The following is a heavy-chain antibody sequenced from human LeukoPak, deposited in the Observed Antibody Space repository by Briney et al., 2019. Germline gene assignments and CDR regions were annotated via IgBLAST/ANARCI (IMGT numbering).Heavy chain of an antibody. CDR2: IWYDGSNK. D-gene: IGHD2-21*02. J-gene: IGHJ4*02. CDR1: GFTFSSYG. Sequence: GGSLRLSCAASGFTFSSYGMHWVRQAPGKGLEWVAVIWYDGSNKYYADSVKGRFTISRDNSKNTLYLQMNSLRAEDTAVYYFAKDWMSSVTGVFDYWGQGTLVTVSS. CDR3: AKDWMSSVTGVFDY. V-gene: IGHV3-33*06.